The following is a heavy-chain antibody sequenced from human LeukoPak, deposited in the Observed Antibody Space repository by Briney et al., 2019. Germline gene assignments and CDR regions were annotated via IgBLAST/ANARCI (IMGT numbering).Heavy chain of an antibody. V-gene: IGHV1-2*06. J-gene: IGHJ4*02. Sequence: ASVKVSCKASGYTLTAHYIHWVRQAPGQGLEWMGRINTNSGGTKYAQRFQGRVTMTRDTSISTAYMDLSRLGSGDTAVYYCATDIEDYDSTFANWGQGTLVTVSS. CDR1: GYTLTAHY. CDR3: ATDIEDYDSTFAN. CDR2: INTNSGGT. D-gene: IGHD3-22*01.